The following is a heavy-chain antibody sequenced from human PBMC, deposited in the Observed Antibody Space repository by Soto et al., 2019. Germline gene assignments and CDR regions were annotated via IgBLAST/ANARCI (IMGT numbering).Heavy chain of an antibody. CDR3: ASDDTVTYCGGDCIV. V-gene: IGHV1-69*02. J-gene: IGHJ4*01. Sequence: QVQLVQSGAEVKKPGSSVKVSCKASGGTFSSYTISWVRQAPGQGLEWMGRIIPILGIANYAQKLQGRVRSTADKSTSIDYMETKSLRSEDTAVYYWASDDTVTYCGGDCIVWGHGNLVPVYS. CDR1: GGTFSSYT. CDR2: IIPILGIA. D-gene: IGHD2-21*01.